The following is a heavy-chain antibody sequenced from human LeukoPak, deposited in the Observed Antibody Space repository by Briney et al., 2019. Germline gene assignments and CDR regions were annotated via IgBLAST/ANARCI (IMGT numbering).Heavy chain of an antibody. V-gene: IGHV3-64D*06. CDR1: GFTFSAHS. D-gene: IGHD6-6*01. CDR3: LKKSTSSDDY. J-gene: IGHJ4*02. Sequence: HPGGSLRLSCSASGFTFSAHSMHWVRQAPGEGLEYVSAVSKSGTTTYYADSVKGRFTISRDNSKNTVYLQMTSLRLEDTAVYFCLKKSTSSDDYWGRGSLVTVSS. CDR2: VSKSGTTT.